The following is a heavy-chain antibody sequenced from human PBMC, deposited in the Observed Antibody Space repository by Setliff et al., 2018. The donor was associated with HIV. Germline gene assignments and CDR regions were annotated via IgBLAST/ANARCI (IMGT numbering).Heavy chain of an antibody. J-gene: IGHJ5*02. CDR2: IHSSGST. D-gene: IGHD3-10*01. V-gene: IGHV4-59*13. Sequence: PSETLSLTCIVSGDSITTYYWSWIRQSPAKGLEWIGYIHSSGSTKYNPSLKSRVTISLDTSKSQFSLRLNSVTAADTAVYYCAKGVKWLAPWGQGTLVTVSS. CDR1: GDSITTYY. CDR3: AKGVKWLAP.